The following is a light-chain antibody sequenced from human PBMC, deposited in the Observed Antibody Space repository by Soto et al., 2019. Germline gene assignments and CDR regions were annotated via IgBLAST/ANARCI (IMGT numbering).Light chain of an antibody. CDR1: SSDIGTYNF. Sequence: QSALTQPRSVSGSPGQSVTFSCIGTSSDIGTYNFVSWYQQNPGKAPKLLIYDVTKRPSGVPDRFSGSKSGNTASLTISGPQSEDEADYYCCSYAVANTLVFGGGTKVTVL. CDR3: CSYAVANTLV. CDR2: DVT. J-gene: IGLJ3*02. V-gene: IGLV2-11*01.